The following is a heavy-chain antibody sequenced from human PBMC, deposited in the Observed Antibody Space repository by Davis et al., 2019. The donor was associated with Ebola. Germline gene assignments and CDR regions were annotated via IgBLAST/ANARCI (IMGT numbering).Heavy chain of an antibody. Sequence: GGSLRLSCKGSGYSFTSYWISWVRQLPGKGLEWMGRIDPSDSYTNYSPSFQGHVTISADKSISTAYLQWSSLKASDTAMYYCARFDFWSGYPTFDYWGQGTLVTVSS. CDR3: ARFDFWSGYPTFDY. V-gene: IGHV5-10-1*01. CDR1: GYSFTSYW. J-gene: IGHJ4*02. CDR2: IDPSDSYT. D-gene: IGHD3-3*01.